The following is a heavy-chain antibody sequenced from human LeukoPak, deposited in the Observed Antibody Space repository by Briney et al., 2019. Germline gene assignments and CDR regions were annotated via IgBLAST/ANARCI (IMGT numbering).Heavy chain of an antibody. D-gene: IGHD3-22*01. CDR1: GFTFSSYS. V-gene: IGHV3-48*01. CDR2: ISSSSSTI. J-gene: IGHJ4*02. Sequence: GGSLRLSCAASGFTFSSYSMNWVRQAPGKGLEWVSYISSSSSTIYYADSVKGRFTISRDNAKNSLYLQMNSLRAEDTAVYYCARDYASRYYDSSGYGYFDYWGQGTLVTVSS. CDR3: ARDYASRYYDSSGYGYFDY.